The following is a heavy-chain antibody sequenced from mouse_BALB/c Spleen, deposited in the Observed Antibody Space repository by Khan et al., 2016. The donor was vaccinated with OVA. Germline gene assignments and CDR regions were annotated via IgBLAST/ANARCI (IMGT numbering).Heavy chain of an antibody. D-gene: IGHD1-1*01. CDR2: ISSGSSTI. J-gene: IGHJ2*01. CDR1: GFTFSNFG. CDR3: AGDYYVNFDY. V-gene: IGHV5-17*02. Sequence: EVELVESGGGLVQPGGSRKLSCAASGFTFSNFGMHWVRQAQEKGLEWVAFISSGSSTIYYAETVKGRFTITRDNSKNTLFMQMTSLRSEDTAMYYCAGDYYVNFDYWGQGTTLTVSA.